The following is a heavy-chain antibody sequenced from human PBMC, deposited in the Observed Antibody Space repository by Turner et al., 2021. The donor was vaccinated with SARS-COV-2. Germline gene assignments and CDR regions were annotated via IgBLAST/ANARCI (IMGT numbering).Heavy chain of an antibody. J-gene: IGHJ5*02. V-gene: IGHV3-21*01. CDR1: GFTFSIYW. CDR3: ARGTYYYDSSVYSGTNWFDP. D-gene: IGHD3-22*01. Sequence: EVQLVESGGGLVQPGGSLRLSCAASGFTFSIYWMHWVRQAPGKVLEWVSSISSSSSYIYYADSVKGRFTISRDNAKNSLYLQMNSLRAEDTAVYYCARGTYYYDSSVYSGTNWFDPWGQGTLVTVSS. CDR2: ISSSSSYI.